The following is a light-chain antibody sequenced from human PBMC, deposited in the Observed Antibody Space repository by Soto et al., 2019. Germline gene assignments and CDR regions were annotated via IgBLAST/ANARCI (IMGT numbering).Light chain of an antibody. V-gene: IGLV1-47*01. CDR2: RNN. Sequence: QSVLTQPPSASGTPGQRVTFSCSGSSSNIGSNYVYWYQQLPGTAPKLLIYRNNQRPSGVPDRFSGSKSGTSASLAISGLRSDDEADYFCATWDDSLNGFYVFGTGTKLTVL. CDR3: ATWDDSLNGFYV. CDR1: SSNIGSNY. J-gene: IGLJ1*01.